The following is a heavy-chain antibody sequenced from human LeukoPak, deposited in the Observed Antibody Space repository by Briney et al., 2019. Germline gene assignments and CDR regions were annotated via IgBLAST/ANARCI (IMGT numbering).Heavy chain of an antibody. CDR2: INSGAGSK. CDR3: ATDGAGFDT. J-gene: IGHJ5*02. CDR1: GFTFGNYA. V-gene: IGHV3-23*01. Sequence: GGSLRLSCAASGFTFGNYAMSWVRQAPGKGLEWVSNINSGAGSKYYADSVRGRFTISSDNSKSSLFLQMDSQRAEDTAVYYCATDGAGFDTWGQGVLVTVSS.